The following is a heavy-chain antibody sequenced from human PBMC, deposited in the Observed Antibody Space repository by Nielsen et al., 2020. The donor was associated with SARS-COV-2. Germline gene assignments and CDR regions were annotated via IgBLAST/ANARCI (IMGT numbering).Heavy chain of an antibody. V-gene: IGHV4-30-2*01. Sequence: SETLSLTCTVSGASISTSTYSWSWVRQPPGKGLEWIGYISHSGSAYYSPSLKSRVTVSLDRSNNQLSLKLTSVTAADTAVYYCARADILTGFDSWGPGTPVTVSS. D-gene: IGHD3-9*01. CDR1: GASISTSTYS. CDR2: ISHSGSA. CDR3: ARADILTGFDS. J-gene: IGHJ5*01.